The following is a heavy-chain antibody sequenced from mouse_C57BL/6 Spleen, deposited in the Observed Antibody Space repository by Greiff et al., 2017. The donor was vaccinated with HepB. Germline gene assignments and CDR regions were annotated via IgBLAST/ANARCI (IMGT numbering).Heavy chain of an antibody. D-gene: IGHD4-1*01. CDR3: ARESPLTGSVAY. CDR2: SRNKANDYTT. Sequence: EVQGVESGGGLVQSGRSLRLSCATSGFTFSDFYMEWVRQAPGKGLEWIAASRNKANDYTTEYSASVKGRFIVSRDTSQSILYLQMNALRAEDPAIYYCARESPLTGSVAYWGQGTLVTVSA. V-gene: IGHV7-1*01. CDR1: GFTFSDFY. J-gene: IGHJ3*01.